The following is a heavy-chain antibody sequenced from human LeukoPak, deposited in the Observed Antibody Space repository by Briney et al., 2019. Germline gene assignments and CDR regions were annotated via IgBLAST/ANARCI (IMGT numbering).Heavy chain of an antibody. CDR3: ARGPSGANYYVGYY. Sequence: GGPLRLSCAASGISLNSYWMHWVRQAPGKGLVWVSRISADGSSTSYADSVKGRFTISRDNAKNTLYLQMNSPRVEDTAVYYCARGPSGANYYVGYYWGQGALVTVSS. V-gene: IGHV3-74*01. D-gene: IGHD4/OR15-4a*01. J-gene: IGHJ4*02. CDR1: GISLNSYW. CDR2: ISADGSST.